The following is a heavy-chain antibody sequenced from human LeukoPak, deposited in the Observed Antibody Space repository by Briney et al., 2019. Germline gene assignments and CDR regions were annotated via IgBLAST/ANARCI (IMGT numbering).Heavy chain of an antibody. CDR1: GGSLSSYY. V-gene: IGHV4-59*03. CDR3: AGYGGFCDWYFDL. CDR2: IYYSGST. D-gene: IGHD4-23*01. J-gene: IGHJ2*01. Sequence: SGTLSLTRTVSGGSLSSYYWSWLRPPPGKGLEWIGYIYYSGSTHYNPSLPSRVTISIDTSKNQFSLTLSSVPAADTAVYYCAGYGGFCDWYFDLWGRGTPVTVSP.